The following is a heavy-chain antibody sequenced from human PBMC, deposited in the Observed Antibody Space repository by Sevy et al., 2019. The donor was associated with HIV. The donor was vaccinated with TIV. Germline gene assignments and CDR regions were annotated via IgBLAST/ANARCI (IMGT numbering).Heavy chain of an antibody. CDR2: TRNKADSYTT. D-gene: IGHD6-13*01. CDR1: GFTFSDHY. V-gene: IGHV3-72*01. CDR3: ATHAGIAAAGRVFDY. J-gene: IGHJ4*02. Sequence: GGSLRLSCAASGFTFSDHYMEWVRQAPGKGLEWVGRTRNKADSYTTEYAASVKGRFTISRDESKNSLYLQMNSLKTGDTAVYYCATHAGIAAAGRVFDYWGQGSLVTVSS.